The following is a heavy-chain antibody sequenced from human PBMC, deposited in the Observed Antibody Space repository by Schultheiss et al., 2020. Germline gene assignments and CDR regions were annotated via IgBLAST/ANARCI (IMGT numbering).Heavy chain of an antibody. CDR3: ARGSSDSSGYYYGY. CDR2: IKQDGSER. Sequence: GGSLRLSCAASGFTFSSYAMNWVRQAPGKGLEWVASIKQDGSERYYVDSVKGRFTISRDNSKNTLYLQMGSLRAEDMAVYYCARGSSDSSGYYYGYWGQGTLVTVSS. D-gene: IGHD3-22*01. J-gene: IGHJ4*02. CDR1: GFTFSSYA. V-gene: IGHV3-7*04.